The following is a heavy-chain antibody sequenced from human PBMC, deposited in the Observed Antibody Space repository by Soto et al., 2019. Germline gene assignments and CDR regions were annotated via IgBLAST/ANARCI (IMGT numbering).Heavy chain of an antibody. Sequence: QVQLVESGGGVVQPGRSLRLSCAASGFTFSSYGMHWVRQAPGKGLEWVAVISYDGSNKYYADSVKGRFTSSRDNSKNTLYLQMNSLRAEDTAVYYCAKTITSGSYYRGTFDYWGQGTLVTVSS. CDR3: AKTITSGSYYRGTFDY. V-gene: IGHV3-30*18. J-gene: IGHJ4*02. CDR1: GFTFSSYG. D-gene: IGHD3-10*01. CDR2: ISYDGSNK.